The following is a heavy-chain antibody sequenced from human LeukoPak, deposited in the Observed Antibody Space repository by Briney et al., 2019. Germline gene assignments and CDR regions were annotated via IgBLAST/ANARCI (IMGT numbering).Heavy chain of an antibody. Sequence: GASVKVSCKASGYTFTGSFIHWVRQAPGQGLEWMGWINPNSGGTNFAQKFQGRVTMTRDTSISTAYMELTRLRSDDTAVYYCARSLAAAGTVDYYFDYWGQGTLVTVSS. CDR3: ARSLAAAGTVDYYFDY. V-gene: IGHV1-2*02. J-gene: IGHJ4*02. CDR2: INPNSGGT. D-gene: IGHD6-13*01. CDR1: GYTFTGSF.